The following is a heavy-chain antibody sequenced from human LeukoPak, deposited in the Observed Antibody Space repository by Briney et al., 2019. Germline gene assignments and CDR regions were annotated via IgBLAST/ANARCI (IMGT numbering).Heavy chain of an antibody. CDR3: AREEQQLRWAFDI. D-gene: IGHD6-13*01. V-gene: IGHV4-39*07. J-gene: IGHJ3*02. CDR1: GGSISSSSYY. Sequence: SETLSLTCTASGGSISSSSYYWGWIRQPPGKGLEWIGSIYYSGSTYYNPSLKSRVTISVDTSKNQLSLKLSSVTAADTAVYYCAREEQQLRWAFDIWGQGTMVTVSS. CDR2: IYYSGST.